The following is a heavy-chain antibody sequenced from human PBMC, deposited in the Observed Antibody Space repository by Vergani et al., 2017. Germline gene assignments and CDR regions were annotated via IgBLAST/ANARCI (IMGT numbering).Heavy chain of an antibody. J-gene: IGHJ5*02. D-gene: IGHD3-10*01. CDR1: GFTFSSYG. CDR3: AKAVWEYDYGSGSYYDAGVRRNWFDP. CDR2: ISYDGSNK. Sequence: QVQLVESGGGLVQPGRSLRLSCAASGFTFSSYGMHWVRQAPGQGLEWVAVISYDGSNKYYADSVKGRFTISRDNAQNTLYLQMNRLGAADTAVYYCAKAVWEYDYGSGSYYDAGVRRNWFDPWGRGTLVTVSS. V-gene: IGHV3-30*18.